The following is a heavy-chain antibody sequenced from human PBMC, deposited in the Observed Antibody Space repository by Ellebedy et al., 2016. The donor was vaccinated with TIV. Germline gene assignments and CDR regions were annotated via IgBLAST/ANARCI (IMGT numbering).Heavy chain of an antibody. D-gene: IGHD1-7*01. V-gene: IGHV3-9*01. Sequence: SLKISCAASGFTFKYFAMNWVRQAPGQGLEWVSGINWNSDTINYAEFVKGRFTISRDNAKNSLYLQMNSLRPDDTALYYCVKDGVATGTTGDDFFDYWGQGTLVTVSS. CDR2: INWNSDTI. J-gene: IGHJ4*02. CDR1: GFTFKYFA. CDR3: VKDGVATGTTGDDFFDY.